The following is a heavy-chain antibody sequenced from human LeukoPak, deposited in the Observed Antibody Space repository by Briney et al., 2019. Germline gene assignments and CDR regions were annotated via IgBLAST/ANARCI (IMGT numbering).Heavy chain of an antibody. J-gene: IGHJ4*02. CDR2: IRYDGSDK. D-gene: IGHD3-16*01. CDR1: GFTFSAYG. CDR3: AKKPAGGSYYDY. Sequence: GGSLRLSCAASGFTFSAYGIHWVRQAPGKGLEWVAFIRYDGSDKYYADSVKGRFTISRDNSKNTLYLQMNSLRAEDTAMYYCAKKPAGGSYYDYWGQGTLATVSS. V-gene: IGHV3-30*02.